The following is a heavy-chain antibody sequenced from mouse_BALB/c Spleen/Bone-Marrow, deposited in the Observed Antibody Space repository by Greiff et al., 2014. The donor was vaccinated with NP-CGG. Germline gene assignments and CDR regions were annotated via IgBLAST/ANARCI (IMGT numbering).Heavy chain of an antibody. CDR1: GFSIKDTY. CDR3: VRGGWLLLFAY. Sequence: EVKLVESGAELVKPGASVKLSCTASGFSIKDTYMHWVKQRPEQGLEWIGGIDPANGNTKYDPKFLGKATITADTSSNTAYLQLSSLTSEDTAVYYCVRGGWLLLFAYWGQGTLVTVSA. CDR2: IDPANGNT. D-gene: IGHD2-3*01. V-gene: IGHV14-3*02. J-gene: IGHJ3*01.